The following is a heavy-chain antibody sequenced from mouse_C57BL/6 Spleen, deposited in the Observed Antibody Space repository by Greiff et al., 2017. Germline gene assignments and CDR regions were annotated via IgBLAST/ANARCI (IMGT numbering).Heavy chain of an antibody. V-gene: IGHV1-54*01. Sequence: VKLQQSGAELVRPGTSVKVSCKASGYAFTNYLIEWVKQRPGQGLEWIGVINPGSGGTNYNEKFKGKATLTADKSSSTAYMQLSSLTSEDSAVYFCARDPSHDGYYDYWGQGTLVTVSA. D-gene: IGHD2-3*01. CDR2: INPGSGGT. J-gene: IGHJ3*01. CDR3: ARDPSHDGYYDY. CDR1: GYAFTNYL.